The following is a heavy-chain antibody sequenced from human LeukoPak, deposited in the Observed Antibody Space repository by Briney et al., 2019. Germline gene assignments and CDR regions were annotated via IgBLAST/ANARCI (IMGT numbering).Heavy chain of an antibody. Sequence: ASVKVSFTASTYSFINYGIGWVRQAPGQGLEWMGWVSAYNGKTSYAEQFRGRVTMTADTSTATGYMELTGLTSDDTAVYYCRRFYSNFGDYWGRGTRVAVSS. V-gene: IGHV1-18*01. J-gene: IGHJ4*02. CDR1: TYSFINYG. CDR2: VSAYNGKT. CDR3: RRFYSNFGDY. D-gene: IGHD4-11*01.